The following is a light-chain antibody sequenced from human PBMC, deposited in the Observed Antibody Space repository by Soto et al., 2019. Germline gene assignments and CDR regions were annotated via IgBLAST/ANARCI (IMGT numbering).Light chain of an antibody. J-gene: IGKJ5*01. CDR3: QQYNNWPPVT. V-gene: IGKV3-15*01. CDR1: QSFSSN. CDR2: GAS. Sequence: EIVMTQSPATLSVSPGERATLACRASQSFSSNLAWYQQKPGQAPRLLIYGASTRAPGVPARFSGSGSGTEFTLTISSLQSEDFAVYYCQQYNNWPPVTFGQGTRLEIK.